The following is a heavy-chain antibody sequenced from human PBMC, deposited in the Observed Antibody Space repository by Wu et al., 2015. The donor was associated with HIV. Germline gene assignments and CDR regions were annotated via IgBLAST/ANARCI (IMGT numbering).Heavy chain of an antibody. CDR1: RDTFTSYA. V-gene: IGHV1-8*01. CDR2: MNPNSGNT. J-gene: IGHJ4*02. D-gene: IGHD3-10*01. CDR3: ARGRYYGSGSSYYFDY. Sequence: QVQLVQSGAEVKKPGSSVKVSCKASRDTFTSYAINWVRQATGQGLEWMGWMNPNSGNTGYAQKFQGRVTMTRNTSISTAYMELSSLRSEDTAVYYCARGRYYGSGSSYYFDYWGQGTLVTVSS.